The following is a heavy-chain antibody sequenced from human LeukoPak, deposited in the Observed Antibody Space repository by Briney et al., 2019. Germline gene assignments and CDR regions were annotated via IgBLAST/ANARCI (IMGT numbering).Heavy chain of an antibody. J-gene: IGHJ4*02. CDR2: ISYGGSNK. CDR1: GFTFSNFG. Sequence: GRSLRLSCAASGFTFSNFGMYWVRQAPGKGLEWVAVISYGGSNKYHAYSVKGRFTISRDNSKNTLYLQMNSLRLEDTAVYYCARDKYGYNTPIDYWGQGTLVTVSS. D-gene: IGHD5-24*01. V-gene: IGHV3-30*19. CDR3: ARDKYGYNTPIDY.